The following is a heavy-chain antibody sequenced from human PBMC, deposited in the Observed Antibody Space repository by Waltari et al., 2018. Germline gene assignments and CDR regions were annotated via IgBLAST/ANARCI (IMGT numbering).Heavy chain of an antibody. D-gene: IGHD5-18*01. J-gene: IGHJ4*02. CDR1: GLNFSTYW. CDR3: ASGIQLSSW. CDR2: IRSDGTGT. V-gene: IGHV3-74*01. Sequence: EVLLVESGGGLVQPGGSLRLSCAASGLNFSTYWMHWVRQAPGKGLLWVSRIRSDGTGTDYADSVKGRFTISRDNAKNTLFLQMDSLRAEDTAVYYCASGIQLSSWGGQGTLVSVSS.